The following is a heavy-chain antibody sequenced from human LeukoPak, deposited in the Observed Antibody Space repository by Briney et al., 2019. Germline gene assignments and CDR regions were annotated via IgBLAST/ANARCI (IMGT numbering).Heavy chain of an antibody. CDR2: IIPIFGTA. J-gene: IGHJ4*02. D-gene: IGHD6-19*01. Sequence: SVKVSCKASGGTFSIYAISWVRQAPGQGLEWMGGIIPIFGTANYAQKFQGRVTITADKSTSTAYMELSSLRSEDTAVYYCARALIAVAGTLDYWGQGTLVTVSS. CDR1: GGTFSIYA. CDR3: ARALIAVAGTLDY. V-gene: IGHV1-69*06.